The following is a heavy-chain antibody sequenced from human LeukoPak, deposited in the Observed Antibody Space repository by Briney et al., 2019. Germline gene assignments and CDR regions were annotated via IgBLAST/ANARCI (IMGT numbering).Heavy chain of an antibody. CDR1: GGTFSSYA. D-gene: IGHD6-6*01. CDR2: IIPILGIA. CDR3: AKHLLGGQLDPYDAFDI. V-gene: IGHV1-69*04. Sequence: ASVKVSCKASGGTFSSYAISWVRQAPGQGLEWMGRIIPILGIANYAQKFQGRVTITADKSTSTAYMELSSLRSEDTAVYYCAKHLLGGQLDPYDAFDIWGQGTMVTVSS. J-gene: IGHJ3*02.